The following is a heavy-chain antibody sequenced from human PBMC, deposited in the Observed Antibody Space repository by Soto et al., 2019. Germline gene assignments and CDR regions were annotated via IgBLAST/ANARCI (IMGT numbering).Heavy chain of an antibody. D-gene: IGHD1-1*01. J-gene: IGHJ4*02. CDR1: GYTFTSYG. CDR2: ISAHNDNT. V-gene: IGHV1-18*01. CDR3: ARGRYGDY. Sequence: QVHLVQSGAEVRKPGAPVKVSCKGSGYTFTSYGIAWVRQAPGQGLEWMGWISAHNDNTNYAQKVQGRVTVTRDTFTSTAYMELRNLRSDDTAVYYCARGRYGDYWGQGALVTVSS.